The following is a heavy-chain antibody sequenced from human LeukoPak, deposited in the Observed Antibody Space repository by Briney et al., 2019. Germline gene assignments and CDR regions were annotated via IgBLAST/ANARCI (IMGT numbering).Heavy chain of an antibody. CDR2: ITSSSTTI. Sequence: PGGSLRLPCAASGFTFSSYSMNWVRQAPGKGLEWVSYITSSSTTINYADSVKGRFTISRDNAKNSLYLQMNSLRDEDTAVYYCARGRTGMAYFDYWGQGTLVTASS. V-gene: IGHV3-48*02. CDR3: ARGRTGMAYFDY. CDR1: GFTFSSYS. D-gene: IGHD5-24*01. J-gene: IGHJ4*02.